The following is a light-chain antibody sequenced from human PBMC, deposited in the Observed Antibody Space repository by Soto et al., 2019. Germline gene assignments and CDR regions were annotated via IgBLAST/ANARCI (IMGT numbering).Light chain of an antibody. CDR2: DVS. V-gene: IGLV2-11*01. J-gene: IGLJ2*01. Sequence: QSALTQPRSVSGSPGQSVTISCTGTSSDVGGYNYVSWYQQHPGKAPKLMIYDVSKRPSGVPDRFSGSKSGNTASLTISELQAEDEADYYCCSYAGSYTFDVVFGGGTKVTVL. CDR3: CSYAGSYTFDVV. CDR1: SSDVGGYNY.